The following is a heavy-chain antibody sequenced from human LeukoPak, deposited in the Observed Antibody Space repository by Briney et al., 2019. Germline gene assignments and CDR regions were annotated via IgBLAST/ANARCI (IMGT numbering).Heavy chain of an antibody. D-gene: IGHD3-9*01. J-gene: IGHJ4*02. V-gene: IGHV3-48*02. CDR3: ATDQRYAFDY. CDR2: IRTTAEGAKYA. CDR1: GFSFTDYP. Sequence: PGGALRLSCATSGFSFTDYPMNWVRQAPGKGLEGISNIRTTAEGAKYAYYADSVKGRVTISREDGKNTLYLHMNSLRDDDTAVYYCATDQRYAFDYWGQGILVTVSS.